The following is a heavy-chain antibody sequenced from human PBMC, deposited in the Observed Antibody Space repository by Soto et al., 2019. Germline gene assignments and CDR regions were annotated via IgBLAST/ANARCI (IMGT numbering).Heavy chain of an antibody. CDR1: GDSITGYH. CDR2: IYSSGST. J-gene: IGHJ5*02. D-gene: IGHD2-21*01. Sequence: SETLSLTCTVFGDSITGYHWSWIRQPAGKGLEWIGRIYSSGSTKYNPSLESRVIMSVDTSKNHFSLILSSVTAADTAVYYCAREYSYHFDPWGQGSMVTVSS. CDR3: AREYSYHFDP. V-gene: IGHV4-4*07.